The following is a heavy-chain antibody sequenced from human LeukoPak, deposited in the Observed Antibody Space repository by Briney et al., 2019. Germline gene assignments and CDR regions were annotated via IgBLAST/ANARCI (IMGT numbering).Heavy chain of an antibody. CDR2: IKQDGSER. V-gene: IGHV3-7*01. CDR1: GFTFTTFW. CDR3: AGSGWQVYLDY. Sequence: GGSLRLSCAASGFTFTTFWMSWVRQAPGKGLEWVANIKQDGSERYYVDSVKGRFTISRDNAKNSLYLQMNSVRAEDTGVYYCAGSGWQVYLDYWGQGALVTVPS. J-gene: IGHJ4*02. D-gene: IGHD6-19*01.